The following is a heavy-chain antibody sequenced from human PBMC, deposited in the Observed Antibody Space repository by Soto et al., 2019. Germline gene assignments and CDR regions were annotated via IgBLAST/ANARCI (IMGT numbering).Heavy chain of an antibody. J-gene: IGHJ5*02. Sequence: SDPTLVNPTQTLTLTCTFSGFSLSSSGVGVGWIRQPPGKALEWLALIYWDDDKRYSPSLKSRLTITKDTSKNQVVLTMTNMDPVDTATYYCARSFFVGATKYNWFDPWGQGTPVTFAS. CDR2: IYWDDDK. CDR1: GFSLSSSGVG. D-gene: IGHD1-26*01. CDR3: ARSFFVGATKYNWFDP. V-gene: IGHV2-5*02.